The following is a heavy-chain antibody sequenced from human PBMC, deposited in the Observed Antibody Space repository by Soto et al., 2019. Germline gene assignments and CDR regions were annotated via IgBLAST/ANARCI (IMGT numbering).Heavy chain of an antibody. D-gene: IGHD5-12*01. V-gene: IGHV1-8*01. CDR2: MNPNSGNT. J-gene: IGHJ6*02. Sequence: GASVKVSCKASGYTFTSYDINWVRQATGQGLEWMGWMNPNSGNTGYAQKFQGRVTMTRNTSISTAYMELNSLRAEDTAVYYCARDPLGYSGYDYGMDVWGQGTTVTVSS. CDR1: GYTFTSYD. CDR3: ARDPLGYSGYDYGMDV.